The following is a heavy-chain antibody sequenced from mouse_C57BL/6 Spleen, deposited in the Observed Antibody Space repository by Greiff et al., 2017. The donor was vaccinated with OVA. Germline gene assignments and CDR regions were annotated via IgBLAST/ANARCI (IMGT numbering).Heavy chain of an antibody. CDR2: IYPGDGDT. CDR1: GYAFSSSW. V-gene: IGHV1-82*01. J-gene: IGHJ2*01. D-gene: IGHD2-2*01. Sequence: VQLQQSGPELVKPGASVKISCKASGYAFSSSWMNWVKQRPGKGLEWIGRIYPGDGDTNYNGKFKGKATLTADKSSSTAYMQLSSLTSEDSAVYFCARLRGYDAFDYWGQGTTLTVSS. CDR3: ARLRGYDAFDY.